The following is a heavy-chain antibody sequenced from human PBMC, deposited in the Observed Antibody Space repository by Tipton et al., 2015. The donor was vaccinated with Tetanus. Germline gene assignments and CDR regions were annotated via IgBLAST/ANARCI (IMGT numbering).Heavy chain of an antibody. V-gene: IGHV1-46*01. J-gene: IGHJ1*01. CDR3: ARLHDITGMP. Sequence: QSGPEVKSPGASVKVSCKASGYIFSINYIHWVRQAPGHGLEWMGLINPGGGSTAYAQKFQDRVTMTWDTSTTTVYMELRSLSFEDTAVYYCARLHDITGMPWGQGTLVTVSP. CDR2: INPGGGST. CDR1: GYIFSINY. D-gene: IGHD1-1*01.